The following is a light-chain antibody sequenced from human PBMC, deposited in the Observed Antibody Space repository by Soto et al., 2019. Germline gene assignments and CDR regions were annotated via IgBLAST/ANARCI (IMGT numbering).Light chain of an antibody. CDR3: QQTYRSPYI. Sequence: DIQLTQFPSSLSASVGDRVTITCRASQNVVKYVNWYQQQPGKAPTLIVYGASNFHVGVPSRFAGGGTGTNFTLAISGLQPGDFASYYCQQTYRSPYIFGQGTNVEMK. V-gene: IGKV1-39*01. J-gene: IGKJ2*01. CDR2: GAS. CDR1: QNVVKY.